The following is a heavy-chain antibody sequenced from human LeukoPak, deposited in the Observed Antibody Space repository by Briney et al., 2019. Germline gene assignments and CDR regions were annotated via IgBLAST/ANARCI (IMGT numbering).Heavy chain of an antibody. D-gene: IGHD3-16*01. CDR3: ARHAVGGGFRHRGGFDY. CDR1: GYSISSGYY. Sequence: SETLSLTCAVSGYSISSGYYWGWIRQPPGKGLEWIGSIYHSGSTYYNPSLKSRVTISVDTSKNQFSLKLSSVTAADTAVYYCARHAVGGGFRHRGGFDYWGQGTLVTVSS. CDR2: IYHSGST. V-gene: IGHV4-38-2*01. J-gene: IGHJ4*02.